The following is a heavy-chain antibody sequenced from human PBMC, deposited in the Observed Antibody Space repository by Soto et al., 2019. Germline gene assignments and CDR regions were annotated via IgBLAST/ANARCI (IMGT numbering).Heavy chain of an antibody. J-gene: IGHJ4*02. CDR1: GFSLTTSGVN. CDR2: IYWDDDK. V-gene: IGHV2-5*02. Sequence: QITLKESGPTVVKPTQTLTLTCTFSGFSLTTSGVNVGWIRQPPGKTLEWLALIYWDDDKRFSPSLQSRLTITKDTSKNQVVLTMTNMDPEDTATYYCVHRAYWGQGTLVTVSS. CDR3: VHRAY.